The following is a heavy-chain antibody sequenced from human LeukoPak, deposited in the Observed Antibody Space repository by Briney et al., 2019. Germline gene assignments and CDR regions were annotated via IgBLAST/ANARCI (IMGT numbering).Heavy chain of an antibody. CDR1: GFTFSSYS. V-gene: IGHV3-48*01. CDR3: ASNLLPDGY. Sequence: PGGSLRLSCAASGFTFSSYSMNWVRQAPGKGLEWVSYISSSSSTIYYADSVKGRFTISRDNAKNSLYLQMNSLRAEDTAVYYCASNLLPDGYWGQGTLVTVSS. D-gene: IGHD2-15*01. J-gene: IGHJ4*02. CDR2: ISSSSSTI.